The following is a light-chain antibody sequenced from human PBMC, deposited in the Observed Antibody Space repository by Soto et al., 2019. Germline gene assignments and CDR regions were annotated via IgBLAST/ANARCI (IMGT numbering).Light chain of an antibody. Sequence: QSALTQSASVSGSPRQSITISCTGTSSDVGAYNYVSWYQQHPGKAPKVMIHDVSNRPSGVSSRFSGSKSGNTASLTISGLQAEDEADYYCSSYTSSSTPYVFGTGTKLTVL. J-gene: IGLJ1*01. CDR3: SSYTSSSTPYV. V-gene: IGLV2-14*01. CDR1: SSDVGAYNY. CDR2: DVS.